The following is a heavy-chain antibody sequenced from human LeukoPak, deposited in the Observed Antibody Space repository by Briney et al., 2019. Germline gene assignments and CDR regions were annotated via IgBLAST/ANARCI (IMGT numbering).Heavy chain of an antibody. Sequence: GGSLRLSCAASGFTFSSYAMSWVRQAPGKGLEWVSIIYSGGNTYYADSVKGRFTISRDNSKNTLYLQMNRPRPEDTAVYYCARGTVTAPDYWGQGTQVTVSS. J-gene: IGHJ4*02. CDR3: ARGTVTAPDY. D-gene: IGHD2-21*02. CDR2: IYSGGNT. V-gene: IGHV3-53*01. CDR1: GFTFSSYA.